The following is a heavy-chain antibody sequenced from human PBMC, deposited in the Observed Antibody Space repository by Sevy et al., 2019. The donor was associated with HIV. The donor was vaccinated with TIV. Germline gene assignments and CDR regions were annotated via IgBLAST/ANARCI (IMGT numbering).Heavy chain of an antibody. D-gene: IGHD3-3*01. CDR3: ARGRLLFGVVMRGWFDP. CDR1: GGSFSGYY. Sequence: SETLSLTCAVYGGSFSGYYWSWIRQPPGKGLEWIGEINHSGSTNYNPSLKSRVTISVDTSKNQFSLKLSSVTAADTAVYYCARGRLLFGVVMRGWFDPWGQGTLVTVSS. CDR2: INHSGST. V-gene: IGHV4-34*01. J-gene: IGHJ5*02.